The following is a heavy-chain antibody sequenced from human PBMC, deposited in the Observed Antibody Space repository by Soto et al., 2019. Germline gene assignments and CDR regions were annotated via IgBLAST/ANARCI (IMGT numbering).Heavy chain of an antibody. D-gene: IGHD3-9*01. CDR3: VRDHTSSWTPSNFDR. V-gene: IGHV3-48*03. CDR2: ISGSGSSI. Sequence: DVQLVESGGGLVQPGGSLRVTCEASGLTFSNYEMNWVRQAPGKGLEWVAHISGSGSSIYYADSVKGRFTISRDNAKNALYLQMTSLSVEDTAFYYCVRDHTSSWTPSNFDRWGQGILVTVSS. J-gene: IGHJ4*02. CDR1: GLTFSNYE.